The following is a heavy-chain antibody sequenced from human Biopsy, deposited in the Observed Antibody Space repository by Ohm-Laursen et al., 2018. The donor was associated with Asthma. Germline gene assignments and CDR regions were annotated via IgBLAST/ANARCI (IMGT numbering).Heavy chain of an antibody. CDR3: AREPIKATYFYGMDV. CDR2: ISNDGKNE. CDR1: GFTFSRYV. V-gene: IGHV3-30*04. J-gene: IGHJ6*02. Sequence: SLRLSCAASGFTFSRYVMHWVRQAPGKGLEWVAVISNDGKNEYYGDSVKGRFTISRDKSKSTLYLQLSSLRAEDTAVYFYAREPIKATYFYGMDVWGQGTTVTVSS. D-gene: IGHD3-9*01.